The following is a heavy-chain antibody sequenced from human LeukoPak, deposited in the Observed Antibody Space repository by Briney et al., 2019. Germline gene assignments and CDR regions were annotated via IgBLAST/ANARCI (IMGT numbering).Heavy chain of an antibody. D-gene: IGHD4-17*01. CDR3: AGDGDYAMYYFDY. CDR1: GFTFSSYA. CDR2: ISYDGSNK. Sequence: GGSLRLSCAASGFTFSSYAMHWVRQAPGKGLEWVAVISYDGSNKYYADSVKGRFTISRDNSKNTLYLQMNSLRAEDTAVYYCAGDGDYAMYYFDYWGQGTLVTVSS. J-gene: IGHJ4*02. V-gene: IGHV3-30*01.